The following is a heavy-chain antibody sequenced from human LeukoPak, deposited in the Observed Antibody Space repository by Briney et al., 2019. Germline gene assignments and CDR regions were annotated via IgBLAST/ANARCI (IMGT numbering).Heavy chain of an antibody. D-gene: IGHD6-13*01. V-gene: IGHV1-2*04. CDR2: INPNSGGT. CDR3: ARAPYSSSWTYFDY. J-gene: IGHJ4*02. CDR1: GYTFTSYG. Sequence: ASVKVSCKASGYTFTSYGISWVRQAPGQGLEWMGWINPNSGGTNYAQKFQGWVTMTRDTSISTAYMELSRLRSDDTAVYYCARAPYSSSWTYFDYWGQGTLVTVSS.